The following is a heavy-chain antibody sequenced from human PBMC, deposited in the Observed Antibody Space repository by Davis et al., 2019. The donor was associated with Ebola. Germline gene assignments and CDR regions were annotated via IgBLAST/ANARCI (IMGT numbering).Heavy chain of an antibody. Sequence: AASVKVSCKASGYTFTGYYMHWVRQAPGQGLEWMGWINPNSGGTNYAQKFQGWVTMTRDTSTSTVYMELSSLRSEDTAVYYCARVGGTWGYFDYWGQGTLVTVSS. CDR2: INPNSGGT. V-gene: IGHV1-2*04. J-gene: IGHJ4*02. CDR1: GYTFTGYY. D-gene: IGHD1-26*01. CDR3: ARVGGTWGYFDY.